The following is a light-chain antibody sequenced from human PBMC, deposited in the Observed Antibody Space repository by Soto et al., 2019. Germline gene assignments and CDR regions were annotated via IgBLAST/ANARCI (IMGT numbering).Light chain of an antibody. J-gene: IGLJ3*02. CDR3: SSYAGARTYVL. V-gene: IGLV2-14*03. CDR1: SNDIGAYDY. CDR2: DVN. Sequence: QSALTQPASVSGSPGQSVTISCTGTSNDIGAYDYVSWYQQVPGKAPKLLIFDVNYRPSEISRRFSGSKSGNSASLTISALQAADEADYYCSSYAGARTYVLFGGGTKLTVL.